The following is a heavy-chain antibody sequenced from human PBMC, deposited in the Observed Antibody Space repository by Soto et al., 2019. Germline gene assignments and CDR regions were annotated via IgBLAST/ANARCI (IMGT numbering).Heavy chain of an antibody. V-gene: IGHV5-51*01. Sequence: GESLKISCRTSGYRFTSYWIAWVRQMPGKGLEWMGIIFPSDSDTRYSTSFQGQVTILADRSTSTVSLHWASLKASDTAVYFCARKDKSGYCNWFDPWGQGTLVTVSS. D-gene: IGHD3-22*01. CDR3: ARKDKSGYCNWFDP. CDR1: GYRFTSYW. J-gene: IGHJ5*02. CDR2: IFPSDSDT.